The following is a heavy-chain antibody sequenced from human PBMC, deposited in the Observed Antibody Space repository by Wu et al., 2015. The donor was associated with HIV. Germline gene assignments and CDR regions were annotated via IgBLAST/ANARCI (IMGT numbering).Heavy chain of an antibody. Sequence: QVQLVQVWGLEVKKPGVLGERXPCEASGGTFSSYAISWVRQAPGQGLEWMGGIIPIFGTANYAQKFQGRVTITTDESTSTAYMELSSLRSEDTAVYYCARKNLPRYRSPHDIVVVPAAYYYYYYGMDVWGQGTTVTVSS. CDR1: GGTFSSYA. V-gene: IGHV1-69*05. D-gene: IGHD2-2*01. J-gene: IGHJ6*02. CDR2: IIPIFGTA. CDR3: ARKNLPRYRSPHDIVVVPAAYYYYYYGMDV.